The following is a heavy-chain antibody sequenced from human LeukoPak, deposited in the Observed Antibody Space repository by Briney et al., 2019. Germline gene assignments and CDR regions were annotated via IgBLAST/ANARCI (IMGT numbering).Heavy chain of an antibody. CDR2: ISYDGSNK. CDR3: AKELYCSSTSCYGGAFDI. V-gene: IGHV3-30*18. D-gene: IGHD2-2*01. J-gene: IGHJ3*02. Sequence: GRSLRLSCAASGFTFSSYGMHWVRQAPGKGLEWVAVISYDGSNKYYADSVKGRFTISRDNSKNTLYLQMNSLRAEDTAVYYCAKELYCSSTSCYGGAFDIWGQGTMVTVSS. CDR1: GFTFSSYG.